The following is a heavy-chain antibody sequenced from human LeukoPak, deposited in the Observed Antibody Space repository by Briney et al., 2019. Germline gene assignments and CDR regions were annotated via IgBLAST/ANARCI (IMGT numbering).Heavy chain of an antibody. CDR1: GFTFSSYW. J-gene: IGHJ4*02. CDR2: NNSDGSST. V-gene: IGHV3-74*01. D-gene: IGHD3-10*01. CDR3: ARSPMVRGVEYFDY. Sequence: PGGSLRLSCAASGFTFSSYWMHWVRQAPGKGLVWVSRNNSDGSSTSYADSVKGRFTISRDNAKNTLYLQMNSLRAEDTAVYYCARSPMVRGVEYFDYWGQGTLVTVSS.